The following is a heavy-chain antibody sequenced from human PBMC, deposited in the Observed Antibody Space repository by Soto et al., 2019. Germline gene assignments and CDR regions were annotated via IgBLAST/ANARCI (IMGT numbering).Heavy chain of an antibody. V-gene: IGHV3-30*18. CDR3: AKDDGKRRTNYYYGMDV. CDR2: ISYDGSNK. J-gene: IGHJ6*02. Sequence: LRLSCAASGFTFSSYGMHWVRQAPVKGLEWVAVISYDGSNKYYADSVKGRFTISRDNSKNTLYLQMNSLRAEDTAVYYCAKDDGKRRTNYYYGMDVWGQGTTVTVSS. CDR1: GFTFSSYG. D-gene: IGHD1-1*01.